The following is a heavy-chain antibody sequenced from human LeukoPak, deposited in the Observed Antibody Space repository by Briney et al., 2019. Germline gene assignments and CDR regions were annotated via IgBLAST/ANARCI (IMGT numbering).Heavy chain of an antibody. CDR1: GFTFSSYW. V-gene: IGHV3-7*01. CDR2: IKQDGSEK. D-gene: IGHD3-10*01. J-gene: IGHJ4*02. Sequence: GGSLRLSCAASGFTFSSYWMSWVRQAPGKGLEWVANIKQDGSEKYYVDSVKGRFTISRDNAKNSLYLQMNSLRAEDTAVYYCARDLGGSGSYYAPFDYWGQGTLVTVSS. CDR3: ARDLGGSGSYYAPFDY.